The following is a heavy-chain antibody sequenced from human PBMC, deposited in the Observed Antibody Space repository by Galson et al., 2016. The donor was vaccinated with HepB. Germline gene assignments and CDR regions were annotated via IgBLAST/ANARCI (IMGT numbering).Heavy chain of an antibody. V-gene: IGHV4-34*01. CDR2: INHSGST. D-gene: IGHD6-19*01. Sequence: SETLSLTCGVSGGSFNANYWSWIRQPPGKGLEWIGEINHSGSTKYNPSLKSRATISADTSKNQFSLKLTSMTVADTAVYFCVGVVVAGTNWFDPWGQGTLVTVSS. J-gene: IGHJ5*02. CDR3: VGVVVAGTNWFDP. CDR1: GGSFNANY.